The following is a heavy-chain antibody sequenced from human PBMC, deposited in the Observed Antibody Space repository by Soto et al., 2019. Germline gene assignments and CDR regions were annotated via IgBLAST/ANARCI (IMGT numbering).Heavy chain of an antibody. Sequence: PSETLSLTCAVYGGSFSSGGYSWSWIRQPPGKGLEWIGYMYHSGSTYYNPSLKSRVTISVDKSKNQFSLKLSSVTAADTAVYYCARVSGSYYYGMDVWGQGTTVTVSS. D-gene: IGHD1-26*01. CDR3: ARVSGSYYYGMDV. V-gene: IGHV4-30-2*01. CDR2: MYHSGST. J-gene: IGHJ6*02. CDR1: GGSFSSGGYS.